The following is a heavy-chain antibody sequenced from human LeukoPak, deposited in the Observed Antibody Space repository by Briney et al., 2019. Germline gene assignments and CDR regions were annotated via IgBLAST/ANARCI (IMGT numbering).Heavy chain of an antibody. J-gene: IGHJ5*02. D-gene: IGHD2-2*01. CDR3: ARRGCTSCYGNWFDP. V-gene: IGHV7-4-1*02. Sequence: ASVKVSCKASGYTFTGYYMHWVRQAPGQGLEWMGWINTNTGNPTYAQGFTGRFIFSLDTSVSTAYLQISSLKAEDTAVYYCARRGCTSCYGNWFDPWGQGTLVTVSS. CDR2: INTNTGNP. CDR1: GYTFTGYY.